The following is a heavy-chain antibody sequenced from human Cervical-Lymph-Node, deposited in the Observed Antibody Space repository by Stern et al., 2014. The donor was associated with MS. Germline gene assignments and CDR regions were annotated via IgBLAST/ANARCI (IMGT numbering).Heavy chain of an antibody. CDR3: ATSTASDAFDI. D-gene: IGHD2/OR15-2a*01. J-gene: IGHJ3*02. CDR1: GLTFSTSV. V-gene: IGHV3-33*01. CDR2: VWNDGSKE. Sequence: EQLEESGGGVVQPGRSLRLSCVASGLTFSTSVMHWVRQAPGKGLEWVAVVWNDGSKEHFTESVKGRFSTSRDTAKNTLHLQMSSLRAEDTAVYFCATSTASDAFDIWGQGTLVTVSS.